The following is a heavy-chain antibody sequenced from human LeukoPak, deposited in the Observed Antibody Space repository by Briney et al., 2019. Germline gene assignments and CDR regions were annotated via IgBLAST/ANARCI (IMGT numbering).Heavy chain of an antibody. D-gene: IGHD6-19*01. CDR2: ISYDGSNK. Sequence: PGGSLRLSCAASGFIFSSYGMHWVRQAPGKGLEWVAVISYDGSNKYYADSVKGRFAISRDNSKNTLFLQMNSLRAEDTAVYYCAKDGQGYSSGWYILPFDPWGQGTLVTVSS. V-gene: IGHV3-30*12. J-gene: IGHJ5*02. CDR1: GFIFSSYG. CDR3: AKDGQGYSSGWYILPFDP.